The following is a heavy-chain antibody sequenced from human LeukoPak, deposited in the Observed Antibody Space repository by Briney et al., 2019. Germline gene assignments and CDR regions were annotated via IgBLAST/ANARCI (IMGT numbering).Heavy chain of an antibody. D-gene: IGHD1-26*01. CDR3: ARGYHYSGNLQLDY. Sequence: GGSLRLSCAASGFTFSNAWMSWVRQAPGKGLEWVGRIKSKTDGGTTDYAAPGKGRFTISRDDSKNTLYLQMNSLKTEDTAVYYCARGYHYSGNLQLDYWGQGTLVSVSS. CDR2: IKSKTDGGTT. CDR1: GFTFSNAW. J-gene: IGHJ4*02. V-gene: IGHV3-15*01.